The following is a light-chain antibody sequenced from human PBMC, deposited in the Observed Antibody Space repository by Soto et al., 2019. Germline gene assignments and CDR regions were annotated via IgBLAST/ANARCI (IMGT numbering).Light chain of an antibody. Sequence: EIVLTQSPATLSLSPGERATLSCRASRSFASSYLAWYQHKPGQAPRLLIYAASSRATGIPDRFIGSGSGTDFTLTISRLEPDDSAVYYCHHYDSSPPYTFGQGTKVHIK. V-gene: IGKV3-20*01. CDR1: RSFASSY. CDR2: AAS. J-gene: IGKJ2*01. CDR3: HHYDSSPPYT.